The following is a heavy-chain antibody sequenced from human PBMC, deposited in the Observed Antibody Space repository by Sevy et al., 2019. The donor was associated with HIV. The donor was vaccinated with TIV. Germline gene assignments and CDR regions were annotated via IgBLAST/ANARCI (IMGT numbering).Heavy chain of an antibody. CDR3: ERGKWGVTIEDKSFDY. CDR2: INHSGGT. CDR1: GGTFSGHY. D-gene: IGHD2-15*01. V-gene: IGHV4-34*08. J-gene: IGHJ4*02. Sequence: SETLSLTCAVYGGTFSGHYWSWIRQPPGKRLEWIGQINHSGGTNYNPSLKSRVTISADTSENQFSLKLTSLTAAATAVYYGERGKWGVTIEDKSFDYWGRGTLVTVSS.